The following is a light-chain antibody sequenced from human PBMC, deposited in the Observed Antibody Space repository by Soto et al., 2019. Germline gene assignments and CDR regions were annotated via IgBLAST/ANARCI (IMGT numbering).Light chain of an antibody. Sequence: IRMTQSPSTLSASVGDIVTITCRASQYISSWLAWYQQKPGQAPKLLIYKASNLQSGAPSRFSGSGSGTEFTLTINILQPDDFATYYCQQYFESSETFGQGTKVDIK. J-gene: IGKJ1*01. CDR3: QQYFESSET. CDR1: QYISSW. CDR2: KAS. V-gene: IGKV1-5*03.